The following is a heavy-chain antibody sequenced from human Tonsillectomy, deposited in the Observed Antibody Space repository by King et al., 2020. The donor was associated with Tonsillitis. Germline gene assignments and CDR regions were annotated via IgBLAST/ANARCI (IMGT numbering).Heavy chain of an antibody. CDR3: AREAYYYDISGYYQRGYYYYYMDV. Sequence: VQLQQWGAGLLKPSETLSLTCAVYGGSFSVYYWSWIRQPPGKGLEWIGEINHSGSTNYNPSLKSRVTISVDTSKNQFSLNLSSVTAADTAVYYCAREAYYYDISGYYQRGYYYYYMDVWGKGTTVTVSS. CDR2: INHSGST. J-gene: IGHJ6*03. V-gene: IGHV4-34*01. CDR1: GGSFSVYY. D-gene: IGHD3-22*01.